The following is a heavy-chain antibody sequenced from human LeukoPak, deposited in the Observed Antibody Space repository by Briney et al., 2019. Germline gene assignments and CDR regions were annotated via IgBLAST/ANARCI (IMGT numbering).Heavy chain of an antibody. Sequence: PSETLSLTCAVYGGSFSGYYWSWIRQPPGKGLEWIGEINRSGSTNYNPSLKSRVTISVDTSKNQFSLKLSSVTAADTAVYYCARDDSSGWYYFDYWGQGTLVTVSS. V-gene: IGHV4-34*01. J-gene: IGHJ4*02. CDR1: GGSFSGYY. D-gene: IGHD6-19*01. CDR2: INRSGST. CDR3: ARDDSSGWYYFDY.